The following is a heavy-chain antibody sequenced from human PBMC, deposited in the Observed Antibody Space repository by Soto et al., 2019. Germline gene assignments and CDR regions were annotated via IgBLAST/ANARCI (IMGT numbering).Heavy chain of an antibody. CDR1: GGSFSCYY. V-gene: IGHV4-34*01. CDR3: ARGRYSSSWTAQKYYYYGMDV. Sequence: PSETLSLTCAVYGGSFSCYYWSWIRQPPGKGLEWIGEINHSGSTNYNPSLKSRVTISVDTSKNQFSLKLSSVTAADTAVYYCARGRYSSSWTAQKYYYYGMDVWGQGTTVTVSS. J-gene: IGHJ6*02. D-gene: IGHD6-13*01. CDR2: INHSGST.